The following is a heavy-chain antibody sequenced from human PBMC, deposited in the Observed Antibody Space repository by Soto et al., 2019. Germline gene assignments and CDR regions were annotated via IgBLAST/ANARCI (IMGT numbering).Heavy chain of an antibody. J-gene: IGHJ4*02. D-gene: IGHD3-3*01. CDR3: AKALLKPPHKQVLRFLEWPIQGGY. CDR2: ISGSGGST. Sequence: GGSLRLSCAASGFTFSSYAMSWVRQAPGKGLEWVSAISGSGGSTYYADSVKGRFTISRDNSKNTLYLQMNSLRAEDTAVYYCAKALLKPPHKQVLRFLEWPIQGGYWGQGTLVTVSS. V-gene: IGHV3-23*01. CDR1: GFTFSSYA.